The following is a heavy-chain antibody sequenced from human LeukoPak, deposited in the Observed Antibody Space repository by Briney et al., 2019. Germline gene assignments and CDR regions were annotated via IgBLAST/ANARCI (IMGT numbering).Heavy chain of an antibody. Sequence: GGSLRLSCAASGFSFSSYWMSWVRQAPGKGLEWVANIKEDGSEKYYVDSVKGRFTISRDNAKNSLSLQMNGLRAEDTAVYYCARALLSVRGTIIPNWFDPWGQGTLVTVSP. D-gene: IGHD3-10*01. J-gene: IGHJ5*02. CDR3: ARALLSVRGTIIPNWFDP. CDR2: IKEDGSEK. CDR1: GFSFSSYW. V-gene: IGHV3-7*01.